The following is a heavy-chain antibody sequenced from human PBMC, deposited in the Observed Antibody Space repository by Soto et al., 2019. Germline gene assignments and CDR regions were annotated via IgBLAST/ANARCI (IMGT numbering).Heavy chain of an antibody. D-gene: IGHD3-10*01. Sequence: EVQLVESGGGLVQPGGSLRLSCTASGITFSDYSMNWVRQTPGKGLEWVSSISGSSSYIYYADSVKGRFIISRDNAKNSLYLQMNGLSDGDTAVYYCASLRGGMDVWGQGTTVTVSS. CDR3: ASLRGGMDV. CDR2: ISGSSSYI. J-gene: IGHJ6*02. CDR1: GITFSDYS. V-gene: IGHV3-21*01.